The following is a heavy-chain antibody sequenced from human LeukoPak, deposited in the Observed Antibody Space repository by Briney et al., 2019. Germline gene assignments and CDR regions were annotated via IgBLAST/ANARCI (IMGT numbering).Heavy chain of an antibody. J-gene: IGHJ6*02. CDR1: GGTFSSYA. Sequence: SVKVSCKASGGTFSSYAISWVRQAPGQGLEWMGGIIPIFGTANYAQKFQGRVTITADESTSTAYMELSSLRSEDTAVYYCARDQRQWLGNYYYYYGMDVWGQGTTVTASS. D-gene: IGHD6-19*01. CDR2: IIPIFGTA. V-gene: IGHV1-69*13. CDR3: ARDQRQWLGNYYYYYGMDV.